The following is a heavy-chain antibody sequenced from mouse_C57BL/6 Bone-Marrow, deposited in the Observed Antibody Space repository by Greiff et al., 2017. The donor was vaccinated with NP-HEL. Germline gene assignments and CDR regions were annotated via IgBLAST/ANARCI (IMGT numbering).Heavy chain of an antibody. CDR2: ISDCGSYT. J-gene: IGHJ3*01. D-gene: IGHD2-4*01. Sequence: EVKLMESGGGLVKPGASLKLSCCPSSPPFLLPSLSFFLPPPSHSLYLFSTISDCGSYTYYPDNVKGRFTISRDNAKNNLYLQMSHLKSEDTAMYYCARDFYYDYDEFAYWGQGTLVTVSA. V-gene: IGHV5-4*01. CDR3: ARDFYYDYDEFAY. CDR1: SPPFLLPS.